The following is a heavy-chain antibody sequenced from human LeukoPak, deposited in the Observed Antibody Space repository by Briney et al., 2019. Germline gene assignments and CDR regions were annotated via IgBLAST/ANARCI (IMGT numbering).Heavy chain of an antibody. J-gene: IGHJ3*02. CDR2: IIPIFGTA. V-gene: IGHV1-69*13. Sequence: PEASVRVSCKASGGTFSSYAIGWVRQAPGQGLEWMGGIIPIFGTANYAQKFQGRVTITADESTSTAYMELSSLRSEDTAVYYCARPAFVSGYDRDPSRDAFDIWGQGTMVTVSS. D-gene: IGHD5-12*01. CDR3: ARPAFVSGYDRDPSRDAFDI. CDR1: GGTFSSYA.